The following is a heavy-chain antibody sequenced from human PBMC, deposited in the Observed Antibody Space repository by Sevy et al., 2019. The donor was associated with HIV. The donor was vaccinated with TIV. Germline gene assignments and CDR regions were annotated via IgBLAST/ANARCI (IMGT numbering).Heavy chain of an antibody. CDR2: IYYSGST. D-gene: IGHD2-2*01. V-gene: IGHV4-39*01. Sequence: SETLSLTCTVSSGSISSSSYYWGWIRQPPGKGLEWIGNIYYSGSTYYNPSLKSRVTISVDTSKNQFSLKLSTVTAADTAVYYCARQANCSSTSCSMYNWFDPWGQGTLVTVSS. J-gene: IGHJ5*02. CDR1: SGSISSSSYY. CDR3: ARQANCSSTSCSMYNWFDP.